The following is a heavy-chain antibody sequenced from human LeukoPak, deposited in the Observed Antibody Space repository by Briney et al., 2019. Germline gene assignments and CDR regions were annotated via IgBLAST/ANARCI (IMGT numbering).Heavy chain of an antibody. CDR2: ISAYNGNT. D-gene: IGHD3-22*01. V-gene: IGHV1-18*01. J-gene: IGHJ3*02. CDR1: GYTFTSYG. CDR3: ASLLGPAVSRVYYDSSGDAFDI. Sequence: ASVKVSCKASGYTFTSYGISWVRQAPGQGLEWMGWISAYNGNTNYAQKLQGGVTMTTDTSTSTAYMELRSLRSEDTAVYYCASLLGPAVSRVYYDSSGDAFDIWGQGTMVTVSS.